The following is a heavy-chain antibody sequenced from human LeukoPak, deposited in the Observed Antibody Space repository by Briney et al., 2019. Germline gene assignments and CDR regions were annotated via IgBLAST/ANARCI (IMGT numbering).Heavy chain of an antibody. CDR1: GGSISSGDYY. V-gene: IGHV4-30-4*01. Sequence: SPSQTLSLTCTVSGGSISSGDYYWSWIRQPPGKGLEWIVYIYYSGSTYYNPSLKSRVTISVDTSKNQFSLKLSSVTAADTAVYYCAGKNDYGDPNDYWGQGTLVTVSS. CDR3: AGKNDYGDPNDY. CDR2: IYYSGST. J-gene: IGHJ4*02. D-gene: IGHD4-17*01.